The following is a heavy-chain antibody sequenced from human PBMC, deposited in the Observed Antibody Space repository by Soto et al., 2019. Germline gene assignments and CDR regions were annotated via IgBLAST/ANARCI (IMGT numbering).Heavy chain of an antibody. D-gene: IGHD6-19*01. Sequence: GGSLRLSCAASGFTFSSFAMHWVRQAPGKGLEWVAVISYDGSNKYYADSVKGRFTISRDNSKNTLYLQMNSLRAEDTAVYYCARDRGGGIAVAGTHFDYWGQGTLVTVSS. CDR2: ISYDGSNK. CDR1: GFTFSSFA. CDR3: ARDRGGGIAVAGTHFDY. J-gene: IGHJ4*02. V-gene: IGHV3-30-3*01.